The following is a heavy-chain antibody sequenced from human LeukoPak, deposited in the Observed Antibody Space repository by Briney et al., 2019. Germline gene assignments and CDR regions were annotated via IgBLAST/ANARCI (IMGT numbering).Heavy chain of an antibody. D-gene: IGHD3-9*01. CDR2: ISYDGSNK. CDR3: AKSEAILTVNTYFDY. CDR1: GFTFSSYG. Sequence: PGRSLRLSCAASGFTFSSYGMHWVRQAPGKGLEWVAVISYDGSNKYYADSAKGRFTISRDNSKNTLYLQMNSLRAENTAVYYCAKSEAILTVNTYFDYWGQGTLVTVSS. V-gene: IGHV3-30*18. J-gene: IGHJ4*02.